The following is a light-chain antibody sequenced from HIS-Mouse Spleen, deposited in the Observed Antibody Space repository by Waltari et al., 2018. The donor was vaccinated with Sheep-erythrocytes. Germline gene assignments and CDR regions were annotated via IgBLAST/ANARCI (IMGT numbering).Light chain of an antibody. Sequence: AIQLTQSPSSLSASVGDRVNITCRASQGISSALAWYQQQPGKAPKLLIYDASSLESGVPSRFSGSGSGTDFTLTISSLQPEDFATYYCQQFNNYPRTFGQGTKVEIK. V-gene: IGKV1D-13*01. CDR1: QGISSA. J-gene: IGKJ1*01. CDR2: DAS. CDR3: QQFNNYPRT.